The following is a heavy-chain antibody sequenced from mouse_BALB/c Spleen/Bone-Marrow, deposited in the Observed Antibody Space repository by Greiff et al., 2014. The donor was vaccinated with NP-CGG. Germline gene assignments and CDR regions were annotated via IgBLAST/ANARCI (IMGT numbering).Heavy chain of an antibody. Sequence: QVQLQQSGAELVMPGASVKMSCKASGYTFTDYWMHWVKQRPGQGLEWIGAIDTSDSYTTYNQKFKGKTTFTVDESSSTAYMQLSSLASEDTADYYCGRAGYQDYFDYWGQGTTLTVSS. V-gene: IGHV1-69*01. J-gene: IGHJ2*01. CDR1: GYTFTDYW. CDR3: GRAGYQDYFDY. CDR2: IDTSDSYT. D-gene: IGHD3-1*01.